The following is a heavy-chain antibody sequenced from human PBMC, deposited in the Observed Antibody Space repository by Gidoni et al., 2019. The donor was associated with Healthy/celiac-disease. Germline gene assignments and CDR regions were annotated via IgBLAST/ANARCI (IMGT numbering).Heavy chain of an antibody. D-gene: IGHD3-10*01. J-gene: IGHJ4*02. CDR3: AHSDGATNFDY. V-gene: IGHV2-5*02. Sequence: QITLKESGPTLVKHTQTLTLTCTFSGFPLSTSGVGVGWIRQPPGKALAWLALIYWDDDKRYSPSLKSRFTITKDTSKNQVVLTMTNMDPGDTATYDGAHSDGATNFDYWGQGTLVTVSS. CDR2: IYWDDDK. CDR1: GFPLSTSGVG.